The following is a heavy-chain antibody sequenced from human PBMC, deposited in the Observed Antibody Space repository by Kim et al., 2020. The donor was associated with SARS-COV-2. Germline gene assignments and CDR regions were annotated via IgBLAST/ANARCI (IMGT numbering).Heavy chain of an antibody. J-gene: IGHJ4*02. D-gene: IGHD1-26*01. Sequence: YYVDSVKRRFTISRDNAKNSLYLQMNSLRAEDTAVYYCARGAAGATYFVYCGQGTLVTVSS. V-gene: IGHV3-7*03. CDR3: ARGAAGATYFVY.